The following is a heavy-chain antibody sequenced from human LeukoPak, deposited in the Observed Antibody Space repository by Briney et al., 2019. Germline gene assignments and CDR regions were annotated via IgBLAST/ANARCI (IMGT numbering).Heavy chain of an antibody. V-gene: IGHV3-74*01. CDR1: GFTFSSYW. CDR3: AKDKLADASMVRGVMDY. Sequence: GGSLRLSCAASGFTFSSYWMHWVRQAPGKGLVWVSRINSDGSSTSYADSVKGRFTISRGNAKNSLYLQMNSLRAEDTALYYCAKDKLADASMVRGVMDYWGQGTLVTVSS. J-gene: IGHJ4*02. D-gene: IGHD3-10*01. CDR2: INSDGSST.